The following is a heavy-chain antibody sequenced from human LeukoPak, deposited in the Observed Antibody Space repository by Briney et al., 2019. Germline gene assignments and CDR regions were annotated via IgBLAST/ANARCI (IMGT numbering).Heavy chain of an antibody. D-gene: IGHD3-16*01. J-gene: IGHJ6*03. CDR2: IYYSGST. V-gene: IGHV4-59*01. Sequence: SETLSLTCAVYGGSFSGYYWSWIRQPPGKGLEWIGYIYYSGSTNYNPSLKSRVTISVDTSKNQFSLKLNSVTAADTAVYYCARAGGFAGYMDVWGKGTTVTISS. CDR3: ARAGGFAGYMDV. CDR1: GGSFSGYY.